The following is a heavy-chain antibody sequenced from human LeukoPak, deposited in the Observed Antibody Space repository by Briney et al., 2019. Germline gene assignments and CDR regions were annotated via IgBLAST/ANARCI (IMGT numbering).Heavy chain of an antibody. Sequence: PSETLSLTCTVSGGSISSGSYYWGWIRQPPGKGLEWIGSIYYGGSTYYNASLKSRVTISVETSKNQFSLNLSSVTAADTAVHYCARHGGGGWFDPWGQGTLVTVSS. D-gene: IGHD3-16*01. J-gene: IGHJ5*02. CDR3: ARHGGGGWFDP. V-gene: IGHV4-39*01. CDR1: GGSISSGSYY. CDR2: IYYGGST.